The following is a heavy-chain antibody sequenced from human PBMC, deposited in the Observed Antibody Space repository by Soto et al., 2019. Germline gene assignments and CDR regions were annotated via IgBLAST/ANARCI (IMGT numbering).Heavy chain of an antibody. J-gene: IGHJ4*02. V-gene: IGHV5-51*01. Sequence: PGESLKISCKASGYSFTNYWIAWVRQMPGKGLEWMGIIYPGTSDTRYSPSFQGQVTISADKSITTAYLQWSSLKASDTAMYYCGRLYGTYFTSWGQGTQVTVSS. CDR2: IYPGTSDT. D-gene: IGHD2-2*02. CDR1: GYSFTNYW. CDR3: GRLYGTYFTS.